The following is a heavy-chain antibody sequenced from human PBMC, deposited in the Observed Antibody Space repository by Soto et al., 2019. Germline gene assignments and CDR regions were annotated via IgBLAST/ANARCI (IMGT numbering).Heavy chain of an antibody. CDR1: GFTFSRYS. CDR2: ISSTTNYI. Sequence: EVQLVESGGGLVRPGGSLRLSCAASGFTFSRYSMNWVRQAPGTGLEWVSSISSTTNYIYYADSMKGRFTVSRDNANNSVYLYMTSLSAEDTAVYCCAIESEAIISNFDYWGLGAL. J-gene: IGHJ4*02. V-gene: IGHV3-21*01. CDR3: AIESEAIISNFDY.